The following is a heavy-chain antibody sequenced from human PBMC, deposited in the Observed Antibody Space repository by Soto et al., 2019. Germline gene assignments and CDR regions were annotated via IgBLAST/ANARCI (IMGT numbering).Heavy chain of an antibody. Sequence: VQLVASGGDLVQPGGSLRLSCAASGFTFSNYWMHWVRQGPGKGLVWVSRVNSDESSTSYADSVKGRFTISRDNAENKLYLQMSSLRFDDTALYSCGCFECGRTAVLSAMEANGYWGQGTLVAGSS. J-gene: IGHJ4*02. D-gene: IGHD2-21*02. CDR2: VNSDESST. CDR1: GFTFSNYW. V-gene: IGHV3-74*01. CDR3: GCFECGRTAVLSAMEANGY.